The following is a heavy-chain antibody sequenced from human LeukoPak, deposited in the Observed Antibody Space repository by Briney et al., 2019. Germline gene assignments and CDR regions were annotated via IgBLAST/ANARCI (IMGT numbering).Heavy chain of an antibody. D-gene: IGHD3-10*01. V-gene: IGHV1-69*01. CDR2: IIPIFGTA. Sequence: SVKVSCKASGGTFSSYAISWVRQAPGQGLQWMGGIIPIFGTANYAQKFQGRVTITADESTSTAYMELSSLRSEDTAVYYCARAPLRGNNWFDPWGQGTLVTVSS. CDR3: ARAPLRGNNWFDP. CDR1: GGTFSSYA. J-gene: IGHJ5*02.